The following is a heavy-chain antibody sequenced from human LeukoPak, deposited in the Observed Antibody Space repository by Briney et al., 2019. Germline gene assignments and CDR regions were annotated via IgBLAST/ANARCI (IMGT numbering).Heavy chain of an antibody. D-gene: IGHD1-26*01. J-gene: IGHJ6*02. V-gene: IGHV4-61*08. CDR1: GGSITTGGYS. CDR2: IYYSGST. Sequence: SETLSLTCAVSGGSITTGGYSWSWIRQPPGKGLEWIGYIYYSGSTNYNPSLKSRVTISVDTSKNQFSLKLSSVTAADTAVYYCARTGASLGAPYYYYYGMDVWGQGTTVTVSS. CDR3: ARTGASLGAPYYYYYGMDV.